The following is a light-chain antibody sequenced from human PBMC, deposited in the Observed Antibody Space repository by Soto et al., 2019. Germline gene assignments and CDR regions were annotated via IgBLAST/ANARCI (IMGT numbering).Light chain of an antibody. J-gene: IGKJ1*01. Sequence: ETVLTQAPGTLSLSPGERATLSCRASQTIRSNYLAWYRQTPGQAPRLLIYGASNRATGIADRFSGSGSGTDFTLIISRLEPEDFALYYCQQYCSSPWTCGQGTKVEIK. CDR2: GAS. CDR1: QTIRSNY. V-gene: IGKV3-20*01. CDR3: QQYCSSPWT.